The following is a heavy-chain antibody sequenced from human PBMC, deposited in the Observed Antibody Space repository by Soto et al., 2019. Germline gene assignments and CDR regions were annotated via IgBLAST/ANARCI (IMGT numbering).Heavy chain of an antibody. V-gene: IGHV3-9*01. CDR3: AMSNSNDLYYHFES. D-gene: IGHD3-10*01. CDR2: INWNSDTI. CDR1: GFRFDDYA. J-gene: IGHJ4*02. Sequence: EVQLVESGGGSVQPGGSLRLSCVASGFRFDDYAMHWVRQRPGKGLEWVSGINWNSDTIGYDDSVKGRFIVSRDNAEGSLLPQMSSLRADDTAIYFCAMSNSNDLYYHFESWGQGTPVTVS.